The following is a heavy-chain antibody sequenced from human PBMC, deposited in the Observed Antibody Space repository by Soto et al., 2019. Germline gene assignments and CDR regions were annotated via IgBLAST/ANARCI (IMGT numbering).Heavy chain of an antibody. CDR1: GFTVSSNY. CDR3: ARNGGYSGHDFYYFYYGMDV. J-gene: IGHJ6*02. Sequence: GGSLRLSCAASGFTVSSNYMSWVRQAPGKGLEWVSVIYSGGSTYYEDSVKGRFTISRDYCKNTLYLQMNSLRAEDTAVYYFARNGGYSGHDFYYFYYGMDVWGQGITVTVSS. V-gene: IGHV3-66*01. D-gene: IGHD5-12*01. CDR2: IYSGGST.